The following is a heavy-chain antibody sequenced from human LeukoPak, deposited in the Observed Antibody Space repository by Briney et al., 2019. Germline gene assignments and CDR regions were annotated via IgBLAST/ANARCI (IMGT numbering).Heavy chain of an antibody. Sequence: GESLKISCKGSGYSFYTNWIGWVRQMPGRGLEWMGIIFPGDSDTRYNPSFQGQVTISADKSISTAYLQWSSLKASDTAMCFCARRGGSLNYFDHWGQGTLVTVSS. CDR3: ARRGGSLNYFDH. V-gene: IGHV5-51*01. CDR1: GYSFYTNW. CDR2: IFPGDSDT. D-gene: IGHD1-26*01. J-gene: IGHJ4*02.